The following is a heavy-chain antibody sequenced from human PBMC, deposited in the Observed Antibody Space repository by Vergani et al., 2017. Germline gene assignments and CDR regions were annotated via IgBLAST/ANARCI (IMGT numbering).Heavy chain of an antibody. Sequence: QVQLVQSGAEVKKPGASVKVSCKASGYTFTSYAMHWVRQAPGQRLEWMGWINAGNGNTNYSQKFQGRVTITRDTSASTAYMELSSLRSEDTAVYYCASFSNYYGSGSYPYYYYGMDVWGQGTTVTVSS. D-gene: IGHD3-10*01. CDR2: INAGNGNT. CDR3: ASFSNYYGSGSYPYYYYGMDV. V-gene: IGHV1-3*01. CDR1: GYTFTSYA. J-gene: IGHJ6*02.